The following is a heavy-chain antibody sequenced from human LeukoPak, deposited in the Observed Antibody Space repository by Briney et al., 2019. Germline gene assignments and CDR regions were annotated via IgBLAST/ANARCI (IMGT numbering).Heavy chain of an antibody. CDR3: ATDPDYGDYGAFDI. D-gene: IGHD4-17*01. CDR2: IIPIFGTA. Sequence: ASVKVSCKASGGTFSSYDISWVRQAPGQGLEWMRGIIPIFGTANYAQKFQGRVTITADESTSTAYMELSSLRSEDTAVYYCATDPDYGDYGAFDIWGQGTMVTVSS. CDR1: GGTFSSYD. J-gene: IGHJ3*02. V-gene: IGHV1-69*13.